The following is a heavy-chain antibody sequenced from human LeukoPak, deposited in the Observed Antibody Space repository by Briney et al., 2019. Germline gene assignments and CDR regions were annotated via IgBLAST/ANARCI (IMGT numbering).Heavy chain of an antibody. CDR3: ARGYLGYLDL. J-gene: IGHJ2*01. V-gene: IGHV3-13*01. CDR1: GFTFNSYD. Sequence: GGSLRLSCAASGFTFNSYDMHWVRQVTGNSLEWVSAIGTAGDTYYPASVKGRFTISRDNSWNSLYLQMNSLRAGDTAVYYCARGYLGYLDLWGRGTLVTVSS. D-gene: IGHD7-27*01. CDR2: IGTAGDT.